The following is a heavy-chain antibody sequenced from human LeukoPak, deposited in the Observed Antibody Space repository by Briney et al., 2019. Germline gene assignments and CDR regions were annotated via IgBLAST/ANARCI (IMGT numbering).Heavy chain of an antibody. D-gene: IGHD4-17*01. CDR2: ISWNSGTI. J-gene: IGHJ4*02. V-gene: IGHV3-9*01. CDR3: ARHRTASDY. Sequence: PGGSLRLSCAVSGFTFDDYAMHWVRQAPGKGLEWVTGISWNSGTIGYADSVKGRFTISRDDAKNSLSLQMNSLRAEDTAVYYCARHRTASDYWGQGTLVTVSS. CDR1: GFTFDDYA.